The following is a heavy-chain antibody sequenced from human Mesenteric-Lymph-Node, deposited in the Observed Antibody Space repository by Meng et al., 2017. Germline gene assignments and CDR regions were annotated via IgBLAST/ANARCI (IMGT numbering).Heavy chain of an antibody. CDR3: ARGYYGSGSSIDY. Sequence: GSLRLSCTVSGGSISSYYWSWIRQPPGKGLEWIGYIYYSGSTNYNPSLKSQVTISVDTSKNQFSLKLSSVTAADTAVYYCARGYYGSGSSIDYWGQGTLVTVSS. CDR2: IYYSGST. D-gene: IGHD3-10*01. CDR1: GGSISSYY. V-gene: IGHV4-59*01. J-gene: IGHJ4*02.